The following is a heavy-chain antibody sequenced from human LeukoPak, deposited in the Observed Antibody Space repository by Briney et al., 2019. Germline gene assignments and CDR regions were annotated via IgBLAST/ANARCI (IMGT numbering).Heavy chain of an antibody. Sequence: GGSLRLSCAASGFTFSSYEMNWDRQAPGKGLEWVSSISSSSSYIYYADSVKGRFTISRDNAKNSLYLQMNSLRAEDTAVYYCARISSSWATPFDYWGQGTLVTVSS. CDR2: ISSSSSYI. J-gene: IGHJ4*02. CDR3: ARISSSWATPFDY. V-gene: IGHV3-21*01. CDR1: GFTFSSYE. D-gene: IGHD6-13*01.